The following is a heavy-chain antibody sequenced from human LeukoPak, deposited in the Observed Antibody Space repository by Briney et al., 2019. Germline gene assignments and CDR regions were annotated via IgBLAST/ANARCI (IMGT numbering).Heavy chain of an antibody. Sequence: ASVKVSCKVSGYTLTELSMHWVRQAPGKGLEWMGGFDPEDGETIYAQKFQGRVTMTEDTSTDTAYMELSSLRSEDTAVYYCATGAIAVPAHNFDYWGQGTLVTVSS. CDR1: GYTLTELS. V-gene: IGHV1-24*01. CDR3: ATGAIAVPAHNFDY. D-gene: IGHD2-15*01. CDR2: FDPEDGET. J-gene: IGHJ4*02.